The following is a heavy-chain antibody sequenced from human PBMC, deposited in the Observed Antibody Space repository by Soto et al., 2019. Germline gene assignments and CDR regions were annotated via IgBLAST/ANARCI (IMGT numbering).Heavy chain of an antibody. CDR2: IYYTGST. CDR3: ARASSCAYDSCAFDP. J-gene: IGHJ5*02. CDR1: GGSIITYY. D-gene: IGHD3-16*01. V-gene: IGHV4-59*13. Sequence: LETLSLTCTVSGGSIITYYWSWIRQPPGKGLEWIGFIYYTGSTNYNPSLKSRVTLSLDTSKNQFSLKLSSVTAADTAVYYCARASSCAYDSCAFDPWGQGTLVTVS.